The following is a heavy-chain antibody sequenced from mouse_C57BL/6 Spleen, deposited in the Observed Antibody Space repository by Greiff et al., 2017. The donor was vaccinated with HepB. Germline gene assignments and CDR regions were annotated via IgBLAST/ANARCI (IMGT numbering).Heavy chain of an antibody. D-gene: IGHD2-1*01. Sequence: QVQLQQPGAELVKPGASVKLSCKASGYTFTSYWMHWVKQRPGQGLEWIGMIHPNSGSTNYNEKFKSKATLTVDKSSSTAYMQLSSLTSEDSAVYYLAIENGNYYYAIDYWGQGTSVTVSS. CDR3: AIENGNYYYAIDY. CDR2: IHPNSGST. J-gene: IGHJ4*01. CDR1: GYTFTSYW. V-gene: IGHV1-64*01.